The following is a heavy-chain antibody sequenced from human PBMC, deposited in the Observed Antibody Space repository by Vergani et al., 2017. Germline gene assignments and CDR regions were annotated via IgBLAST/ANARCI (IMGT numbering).Heavy chain of an antibody. V-gene: IGHV3-30*03. CDR3: ARDTRVIGDSRFDY. Sequence: VQLVESGGGLVKPGGSLRLSCAASGFTFSNAWMSWVRQAPGKGLEWVAVISYDGSNKHYADSVKGRFTISRDNSKNTLYLQMNSLRAEDTAVYYCARDTRVIGDSRFDYWGQGTLVTVSS. CDR1: GFTFSNAW. J-gene: IGHJ4*02. D-gene: IGHD4-17*01. CDR2: ISYDGSNK.